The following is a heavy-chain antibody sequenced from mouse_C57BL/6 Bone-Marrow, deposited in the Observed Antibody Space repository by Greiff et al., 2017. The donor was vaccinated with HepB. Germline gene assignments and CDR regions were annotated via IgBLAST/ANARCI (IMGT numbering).Heavy chain of an antibody. CDR2: IYPGDGDT. CDR3: ARFYYTDYYTMDY. V-gene: IGHV1-80*01. J-gene: IGHJ4*01. CDR1: GYAFSSYW. D-gene: IGHD2-1*01. Sequence: VQLQQSGAELVKPGASVKISCKASGYAFSSYWMNWVKQRPGKGLEWIGQIYPGDGDTNYNGKFQGKATLTANKSSSTAYMQLSSLTSEDSAVYFGARFYYTDYYTMDYWGQGTSVTVSS.